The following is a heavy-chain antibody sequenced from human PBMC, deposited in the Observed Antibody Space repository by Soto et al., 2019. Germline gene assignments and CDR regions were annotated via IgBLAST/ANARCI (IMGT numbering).Heavy chain of an antibody. J-gene: IGHJ3*02. CDR1: GFTFSSYG. Sequence: QVQLVESGGGVVQPGGSLRLSCAASGFTFSSYGMHWVRLAPGKGLEWVTFISFDGRDTDYADSVKGRFTISRDNSKNTLYLQMNSLRAEDKAVYYCAKGYGGQRLTRGDAFYIWGQGTMVTVSS. D-gene: IGHD2-2*01. CDR3: AKGYGGQRLTRGDAFYI. CDR2: ISFDGRDT. V-gene: IGHV3-30*18.